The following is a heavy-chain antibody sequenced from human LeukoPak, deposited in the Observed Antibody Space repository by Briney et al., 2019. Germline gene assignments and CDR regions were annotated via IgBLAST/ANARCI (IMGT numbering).Heavy chain of an antibody. J-gene: IGHJ4*02. CDR3: AKGYYGSGSYGWFDY. Sequence: GGSRRLSCAASGFTFSSSAMSWVRQAPGKGLEWVSTISGSGDRTYYADSVKGRFTISRDNSKNTLFLHMNSLRAEDTAVYSCAKGYYGSGSYGWFDYWGQGTLVTVSS. V-gene: IGHV3-23*01. CDR2: ISGSGDRT. CDR1: GFTFSSSA. D-gene: IGHD3-10*01.